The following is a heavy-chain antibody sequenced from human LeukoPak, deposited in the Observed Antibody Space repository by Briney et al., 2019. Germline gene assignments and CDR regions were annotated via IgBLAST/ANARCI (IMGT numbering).Heavy chain of an antibody. J-gene: IGHJ4*02. CDR2: ISGSGGST. V-gene: IGHV3-23*01. D-gene: IGHD6-13*01. Sequence: GGPVRLSCAASGFTFSSYAMSWVRQAPGKGLEWVSIISGSGGSTYHADSVKGRFTISRDNSKNTLYLQMNSLRVEDTAIYYCVKGAAPGTRRFDYWGEGTPVTPSS. CDR1: GFTFSSYA. CDR3: VKGAAPGTRRFDY.